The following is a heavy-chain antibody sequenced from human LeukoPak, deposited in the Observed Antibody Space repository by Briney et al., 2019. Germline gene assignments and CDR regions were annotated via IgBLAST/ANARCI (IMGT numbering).Heavy chain of an antibody. CDR1: GYTFTSYD. V-gene: IGHV1-8*01. CDR2: MNPNSGNT. Sequence: ASVTVSCKASGYTFTSYDINWVRQAPGQGLEWMGWMNPNSGNTVYAQKFQGRVTMTRNTSISTAYMELSSLRSEDTAVYYCARTAKMSGSYSDYWGQGTLVTVSS. J-gene: IGHJ4*02. D-gene: IGHD1-26*01. CDR3: ARTAKMSGSYSDY.